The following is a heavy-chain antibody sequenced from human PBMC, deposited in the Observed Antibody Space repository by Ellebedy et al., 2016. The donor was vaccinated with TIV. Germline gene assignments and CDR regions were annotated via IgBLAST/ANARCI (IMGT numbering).Heavy chain of an antibody. J-gene: IGHJ4*02. CDR3: ARDTTSDY. Sequence: GESLKISCVASGFTFSDHNMDWVRQAPGKGPEWVGRSRNKAKSYTTDYAASVKGRFTISRDDSKNSLYLQMNSLKTEDTAIYYCARDTTSDYWGQGALVTVSS. CDR2: SRNKAKSYTT. CDR1: GFTFSDHN. V-gene: IGHV3-72*01. D-gene: IGHD1-1*01.